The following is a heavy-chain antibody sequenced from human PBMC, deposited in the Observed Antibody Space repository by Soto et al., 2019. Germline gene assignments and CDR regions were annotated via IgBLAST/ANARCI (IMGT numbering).Heavy chain of an antibody. CDR2: IYYSGST. V-gene: IGHV4-59*01. CDR3: ASGGSCYSRYCYFDY. J-gene: IGHJ4*02. D-gene: IGHD2-15*01. CDR1: GGSISSYY. Sequence: SETLSLTCTVSGGSISSYYWSWIRQPPGKGLEWIGYIYYSGSTNYNPSLKSRVTISVDTSKNQFSLKLSSVTAADTAVYYCASGGSCYSRYCYFDYWGQGTLVTVSS.